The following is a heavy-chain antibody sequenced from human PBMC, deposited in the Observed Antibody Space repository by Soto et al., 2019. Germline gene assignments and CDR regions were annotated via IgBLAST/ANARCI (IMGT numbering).Heavy chain of an antibody. J-gene: IGHJ5*02. CDR2: IRSKAYGGTT. CDR1: GFTFGDYA. CDR3: TRDGVRGAADP. D-gene: IGHD3-10*01. Sequence: GGSLRLSCTASGFTFGDYAMSWFRQAPGKGLEWVGFIRSKAYGGTTEYAASVKGRFTISRDDSKSIAYLQMNSLKTEDTAVYYCTRDGVRGAADPWGQGTLVTVSS. V-gene: IGHV3-49*03.